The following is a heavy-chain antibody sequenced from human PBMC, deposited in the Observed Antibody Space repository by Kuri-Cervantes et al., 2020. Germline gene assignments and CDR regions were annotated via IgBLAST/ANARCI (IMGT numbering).Heavy chain of an antibody. CDR2: ISYDGSNK. CDR3: ARMDYDFWSGYYPPEY. J-gene: IGHJ4*02. CDR1: GFTFSSYG. Sequence: GGSLRLSCAASGFTFSSYGMHWVRQAPGKGLEWVAVISYDGSNKYYADSVKGRFTISRDNSKNTLYLQMNTLSAEDTAVYYCARMDYDFWSGYYPPEYWGQGTLVTVSS. D-gene: IGHD3-3*01. V-gene: IGHV3-30*03.